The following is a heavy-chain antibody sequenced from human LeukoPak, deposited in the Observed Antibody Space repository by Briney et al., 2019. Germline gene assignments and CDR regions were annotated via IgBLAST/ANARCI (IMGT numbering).Heavy chain of an antibody. V-gene: IGHV3-30*03. Sequence: GGSLRLSCAASGFTFSSYGMHWVRQAPGKGLEWVAVISYDGSNKYYADSVKGRFTISRDSSKNTLFLQMNSLRAEDTAMYYCARDCCLLAAAGHWGQGTLVTASS. CDR2: ISYDGSNK. CDR3: ARDCCLLAAAGH. CDR1: GFTFSSYG. D-gene: IGHD6-13*01. J-gene: IGHJ4*02.